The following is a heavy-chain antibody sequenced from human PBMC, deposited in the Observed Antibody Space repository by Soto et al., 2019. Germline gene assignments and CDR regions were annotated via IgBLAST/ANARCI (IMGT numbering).Heavy chain of an antibody. D-gene: IGHD3-22*01. CDR2: ISGSGGST. CDR3: ANVEGGSTSYYYDSSGYYYAY. J-gene: IGHJ4*02. Sequence: GESLKISCAASGFTFSSYAMSWVRQAPGKGLEWVSAISGSGGSTYYADSVKGRFTISRDNSKNTLYLQMNSLRAEDTAVYYCANVEGGSTSYYYDSSGYYYAYWGQGTLVTVSS. CDR1: GFTFSSYA. V-gene: IGHV3-23*01.